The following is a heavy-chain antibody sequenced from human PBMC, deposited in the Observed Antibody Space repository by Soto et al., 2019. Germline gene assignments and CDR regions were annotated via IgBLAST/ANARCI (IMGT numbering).Heavy chain of an antibody. CDR1: GYTFTGYY. V-gene: IGHV1-2*02. J-gene: IGHJ4*02. Sequence: ASVKVSCKASGYTFTGYYMHWVRQAPGQGLEWMGWINPNSGGTNYAQKFQGRVTMTRDTSISTAYMELSRLRSDDTAVYYCASIYYYDSSGYYRTFDYWGQGTLVTVSS. CDR2: INPNSGGT. D-gene: IGHD3-22*01. CDR3: ASIYYYDSSGYYRTFDY.